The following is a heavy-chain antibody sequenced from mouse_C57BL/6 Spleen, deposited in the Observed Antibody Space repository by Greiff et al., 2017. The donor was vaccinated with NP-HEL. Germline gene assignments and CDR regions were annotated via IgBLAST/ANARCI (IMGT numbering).Heavy chain of an antibody. CDR1: GFTFSDYY. J-gene: IGHJ2*01. V-gene: IGHV5-16*01. Sequence: EVMLVESEGGLVQPGRSMKLSCTASGFTFSDYYMAWVRQVPEKGLEWVANINYDGSSTYYLDSLKSRFIISRDNAKNILYLQMSSLKSEDTATYYCAREGGSVFAYWCQGTTLTVSS. CDR2: INYDGSST. D-gene: IGHD1-1*02. CDR3: AREGGSVFAY.